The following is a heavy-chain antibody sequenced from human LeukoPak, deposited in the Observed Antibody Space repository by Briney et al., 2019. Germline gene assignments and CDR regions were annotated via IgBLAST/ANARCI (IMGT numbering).Heavy chain of an antibody. CDR1: GASISSSDYY. J-gene: IGHJ4*02. CDR2: IYYSGTT. V-gene: IGHV4-39*01. Sequence: SETLSLTCTVSGASISSSDYYWGWIRQHPGKGLEWIGSIYYSGTTYYNPSLKSRVTISVDTSKNQFSLELTSVTAADTAVYYCARPPLGGSLGGDYWGQGTLVTVSS. D-gene: IGHD3-10*01. CDR3: ARPPLGGSLGGDY.